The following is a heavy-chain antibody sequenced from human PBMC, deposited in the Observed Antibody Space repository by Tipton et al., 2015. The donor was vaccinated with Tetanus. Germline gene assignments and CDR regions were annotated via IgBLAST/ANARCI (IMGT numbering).Heavy chain of an antibody. CDR3: ARVGLHVVAGTGQYYFDY. D-gene: IGHD6-19*01. CDR2: IYTSGST. CDR1: GGSISSYY. J-gene: IGHJ4*02. Sequence: LRLSCTVSGGSISSYYWSWIRQPPGKGLEWIGYIYTSGSTNYNPSLKSRVTMSVDTSKNQFSLNLGSVTAADTAVYYCARVGLHVVAGTGQYYFDYWGRGTLVTVSS. V-gene: IGHV4-59*01.